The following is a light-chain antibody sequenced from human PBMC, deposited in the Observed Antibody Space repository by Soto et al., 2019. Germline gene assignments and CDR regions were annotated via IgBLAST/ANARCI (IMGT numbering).Light chain of an antibody. CDR1: RSNLGTYY. V-gene: IGLV1-51*01. CDR2: DNS. J-gene: IGLJ2*01. CDR3: GAWDSSLGVYV. Sequence: QSVLTQPPSVSAAPGQKIIISCSGSRSNLGTYYVSWYHQLPGTAPKVVIYDNSRRPSGIPDRFSGSKSGTSATLVITGHQTGDEGDYSCGAWDSSLGVYVFGGGTKLTVL.